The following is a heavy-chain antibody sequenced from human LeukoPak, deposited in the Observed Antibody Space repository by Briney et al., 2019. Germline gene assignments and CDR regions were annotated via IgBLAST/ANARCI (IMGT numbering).Heavy chain of an antibody. CDR2: ISDSADST. D-gene: IGHD1-1*01. Sequence: GGSLRLSCAASGFTFSGFAMTWVRQAPGKGLEWVSVISDSADSTYYADSVKGRFTISRDNSKDTLYLQMNSLRAEDSALYYCAKKGKTTADFDSWGQGTLVTVSS. J-gene: IGHJ4*02. CDR3: AKKGKTTADFDS. CDR1: GFTFSGFA. V-gene: IGHV3-23*01.